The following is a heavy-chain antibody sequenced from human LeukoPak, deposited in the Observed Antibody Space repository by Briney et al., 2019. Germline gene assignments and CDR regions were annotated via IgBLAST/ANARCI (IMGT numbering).Heavy chain of an antibody. CDR3: ARGYDYGDYVGDFDY. V-gene: IGHV1-18*01. CDR2: ITTYNGNT. D-gene: IGHD4-17*01. Sequence: ASVKVSCKASGYTFTSYPISWVRHAPGQGLEWMGWITTYNGNTKYAQQLRGRVTMTTETSTRTVYMDLRGLGSDDTAVYYCARGYDYGDYVGDFDYWGQGTLVTVSS. J-gene: IGHJ4*02. CDR1: GYTFTSYP.